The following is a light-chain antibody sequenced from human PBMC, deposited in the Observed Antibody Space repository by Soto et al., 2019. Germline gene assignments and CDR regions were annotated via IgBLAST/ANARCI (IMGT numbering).Light chain of an antibody. V-gene: IGLV1-40*01. CDR1: SSNIGAGYD. J-gene: IGLJ2*01. CDR2: GNS. Sequence: QPVLTQPPSVSGAPGQRVTISCTGSSSNIGAGYDVHWYQQLPGTAPKLLIYGNSNRPSGVPDRFSGSKSGTSASLAITGLQAEDEADYYCQSYDSSLSVVFGGGTKLPS. CDR3: QSYDSSLSVV.